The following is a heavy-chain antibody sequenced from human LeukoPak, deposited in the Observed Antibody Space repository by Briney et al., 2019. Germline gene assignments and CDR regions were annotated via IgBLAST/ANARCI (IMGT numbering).Heavy chain of an antibody. CDR1: GYTFSTYG. D-gene: IGHD1-26*01. J-gene: IGHJ5*02. Sequence: RASVKVSCKTSGYTFSTYGLSWVRQTPGQGLEWMGWISGNSGKTHYAQKFQDRVTLTTDTSSTTAFMELRSLRSDDTAMYYCARNAGSYFEFAPWAREPWSPSPQ. CDR3: ARNAGSYFEFAP. V-gene: IGHV1-18*01. CDR2: ISGNSGKT.